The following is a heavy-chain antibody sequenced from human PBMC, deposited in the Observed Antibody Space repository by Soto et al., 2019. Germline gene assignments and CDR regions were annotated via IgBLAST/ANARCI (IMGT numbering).Heavy chain of an antibody. CDR3: RRSSRYSTDV. Sequence: SETLALTCTTSGSSNWSGSYKDWSRQPAGEGLEWIGSIYSTGNTYYNPSLNSQVTISVDTSKNQFSLNVISVTAADTAVYYCRRSSRYSTDVWGQGTTVTVSS. D-gene: IGHD6-13*01. J-gene: IGHJ6*02. CDR1: GSSNWSGSY. CDR2: IYSTGNT. V-gene: IGHV4-38-2*02.